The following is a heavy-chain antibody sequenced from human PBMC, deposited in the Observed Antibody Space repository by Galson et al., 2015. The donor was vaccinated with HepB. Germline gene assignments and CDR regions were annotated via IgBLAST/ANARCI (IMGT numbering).Heavy chain of an antibody. Sequence: QAPGKGLEWVGRIKSKTDGATTEYAAPVKGRFTISRDDSRNTLYLQMNSLRTDDTAVYYCTTDVYFSSYWSWLDPWGQGTLVTVSS. J-gene: IGHJ5*02. V-gene: IGHV3-15*01. D-gene: IGHD2-2*01. CDR3: TTDVYFSSYWSWLDP. CDR2: IKSKTDGATT.